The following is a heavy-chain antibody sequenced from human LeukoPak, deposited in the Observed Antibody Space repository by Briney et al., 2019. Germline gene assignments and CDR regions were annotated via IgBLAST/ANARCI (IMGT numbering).Heavy chain of an antibody. CDR1: GYPISSGYY. CDR2: IYHSGST. J-gene: IGHJ4*02. CDR3: ARASYDSSGYWGDEFDY. V-gene: IGHV4-38-2*01. D-gene: IGHD3-22*01. Sequence: PSETLSLTCAVSGYPISSGYYWGWIRQPPGKGLEWIGSIYHSGSTYYNPSLKSRVTISVDTSKNQFSLKLSSVTAADTAVYYCARASYDSSGYWGDEFDYWGQGTLVTVSS.